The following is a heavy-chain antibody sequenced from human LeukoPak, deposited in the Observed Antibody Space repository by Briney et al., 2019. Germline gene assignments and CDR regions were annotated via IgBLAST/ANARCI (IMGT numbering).Heavy chain of an antibody. D-gene: IGHD5-12*01. Sequence: ASVKVSCKASGYTFTGYYMHWVRQAPGQGLEWMGWINPNSGGTNYAQKFQGRVTMTRDTSISTANMELSRLRSDDTAVYYCARVNLLVRKVATTPYYFDYWGQGTLVTVSS. V-gene: IGHV1-2*02. CDR3: ARVNLLVRKVATTPYYFDY. CDR1: GYTFTGYY. J-gene: IGHJ4*02. CDR2: INPNSGGT.